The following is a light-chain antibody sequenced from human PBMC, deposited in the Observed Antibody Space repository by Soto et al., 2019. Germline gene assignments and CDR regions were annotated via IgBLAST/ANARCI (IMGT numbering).Light chain of an antibody. CDR2: ANS. V-gene: IGLV1-40*01. J-gene: IGLJ2*01. CDR3: QSYDSSLSGVV. CDR1: RSNIGAGYD. Sequence: QLVLTQPPSVSGAPGQRVTISCTGSRSNIGAGYDVHWYQQLPGTAPKLLIYANSNRPSGVPDRFSGSKSGTSASLAITGLQADDEADYYCQSYDSSLSGVVFGGGTKLTVL.